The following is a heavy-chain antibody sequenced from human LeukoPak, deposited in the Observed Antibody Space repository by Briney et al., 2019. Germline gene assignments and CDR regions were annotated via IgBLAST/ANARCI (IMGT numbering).Heavy chain of an antibody. V-gene: IGHV4-34*01. CDR1: VGPSVVTT. J-gene: IGHJ6*02. CDR2: INHSGST. Sequence: PSETLPSPALSMVGPSVVTTGAGSASPQGRGWSGLGEINHSGSTNYNPSLKSRVTLSVDTSKNQFSLKLSSVTAADTAVYYCARVRGYYYGMDVWGQGTTVTVSS. D-gene: IGHD3-10*01. CDR3: ARVRGYYYGMDV.